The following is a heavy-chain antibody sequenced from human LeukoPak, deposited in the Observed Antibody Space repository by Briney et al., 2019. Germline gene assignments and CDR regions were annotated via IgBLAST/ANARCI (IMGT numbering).Heavy chain of an antibody. CDR1: GLTFSSYA. D-gene: IGHD1-26*01. CDR2: ISGSGGST. CDR3: AKDLGGSYPYYFDY. J-gene: IGHJ4*02. Sequence: GGSLRLSCAASGLTFSSYAMSWVRQAPGEGLEWVSAISGSGGSTYYADSVQGRFTISRDNSKNTLYLQMNSLGAEDTAVYYCAKDLGGSYPYYFDYWGQGTLVTVSS. V-gene: IGHV3-23*01.